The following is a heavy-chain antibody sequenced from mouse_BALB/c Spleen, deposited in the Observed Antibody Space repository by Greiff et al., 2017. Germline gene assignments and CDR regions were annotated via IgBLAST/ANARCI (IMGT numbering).Heavy chain of an antibody. CDR1: GFTFSDYY. CDR2: ISDGGSYT. J-gene: IGHJ4*01. D-gene: IGHD1-2*01. CDR3: ARVYGYFLDY. V-gene: IGHV5-4*02. Sequence: EVQRVESGGGLVKPGGSLKLSCAASGFTFSDYYMYWVRQTPEKRLEWVATISDGGSYTYYPDSVKGRFTISRDNAKNNLYLQMSSLKSEDTAMYYCARVYGYFLDYWGQGTSVTVSS.